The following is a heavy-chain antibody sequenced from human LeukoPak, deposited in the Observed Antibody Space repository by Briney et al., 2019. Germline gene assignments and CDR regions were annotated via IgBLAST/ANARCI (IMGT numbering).Heavy chain of an antibody. J-gene: IGHJ3*02. V-gene: IGHV1-69*13. CDR2: IIPIFGTA. D-gene: IGHD3-22*01. Sequence: VASVTVSCKASEGTFSSYAISRVRQAPGQGLEWMGGIIPIFGTANYAQKFQGRVTITADESTSTAYMELSSLRSEDTAVYYCARAYYDSSSLRAFDIWGQGTMVTVSS. CDR1: EGTFSSYA. CDR3: ARAYYDSSSLRAFDI.